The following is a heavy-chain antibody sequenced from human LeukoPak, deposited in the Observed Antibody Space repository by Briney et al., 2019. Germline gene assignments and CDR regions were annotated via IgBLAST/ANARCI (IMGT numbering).Heavy chain of an antibody. CDR1: GYTFTSYG. D-gene: IGHD3-10*01. Sequence: ASVKVSCKASGYTFTSYGISWVRQAPGQGLEWMGWISAYNGNTNYAQKLQGRVTMTTDTYTSTAYMELRSLRSDDTAVYYCARVGAYYYGSGSLDYWGQGTLVTVSS. V-gene: IGHV1-18*01. J-gene: IGHJ4*02. CDR3: ARVGAYYYGSGSLDY. CDR2: ISAYNGNT.